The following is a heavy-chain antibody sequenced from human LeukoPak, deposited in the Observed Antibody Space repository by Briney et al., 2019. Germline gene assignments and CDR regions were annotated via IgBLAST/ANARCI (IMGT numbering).Heavy chain of an antibody. V-gene: IGHV3-21*01. Sequence: GGSLRLSCAASGFTFSSYSMNWVRQAPGKGLEWVSSISSSSSYIYYADSVKGRFTISRDNAKNSLYLQMNSLRAEDTAVYYCAREPREYYDGSGYFDYWGQGTLVTVSS. J-gene: IGHJ4*02. CDR3: AREPREYYDGSGYFDY. D-gene: IGHD3-22*01. CDR2: ISSSSSYI. CDR1: GFTFSSYS.